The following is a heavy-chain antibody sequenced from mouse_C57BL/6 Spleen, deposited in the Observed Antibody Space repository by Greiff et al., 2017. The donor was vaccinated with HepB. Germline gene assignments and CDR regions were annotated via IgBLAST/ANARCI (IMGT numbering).Heavy chain of an antibody. CDR2: FYPGSGSI. J-gene: IGHJ3*01. V-gene: IGHV1-62-2*01. Sequence: QVQLQQSGAELVKPGASVKLSCKASGYTFTEYTIHWVKQRSGQGLEWIGWFYPGSGSIKYNEKFKDKATLTADKSSSTAYMELSRLTSEDSAVYFGARHEERGYDGYYVVAYWGQGTLVTVSA. CDR3: ARHEERGYDGYYVVAY. D-gene: IGHD2-3*01. CDR1: GYTFTEYT.